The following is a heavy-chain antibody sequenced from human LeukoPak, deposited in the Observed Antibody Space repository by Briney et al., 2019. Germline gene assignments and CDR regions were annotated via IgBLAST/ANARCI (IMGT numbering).Heavy chain of an antibody. V-gene: IGHV4-59*01. D-gene: IGHD4-17*01. CDR3: AREPTLTTVGY. CDR2: INYSGST. CDR1: GDSISGYY. Sequence: SDTLSLTYTVYGDSISGYYWGWIRQPPGKGLEWIGYINYSGSTNYNPSLQSRVTISVSTSKNQFSLKLTSVTAADTAVYYCAREPTLTTVGYWGQGTLVTVSS. J-gene: IGHJ4*02.